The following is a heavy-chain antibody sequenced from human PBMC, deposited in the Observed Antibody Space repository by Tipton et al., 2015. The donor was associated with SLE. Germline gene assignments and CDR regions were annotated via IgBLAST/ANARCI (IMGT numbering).Heavy chain of an antibody. D-gene: IGHD1-26*01. CDR1: GFTFSSYW. CDR2: IWYDGSNK. J-gene: IGHJ3*02. Sequence: SLRLSCAASGFTFSSYWMSWVRQAPGKGLEWVAVIWYDGSNKYYADSVKGRFTISRDNSKNTLYLQMNSLRAEDTAVYYCARERVGAFDIWGQGTMVTVSS. V-gene: IGHV3-33*08. CDR3: ARERVGAFDI.